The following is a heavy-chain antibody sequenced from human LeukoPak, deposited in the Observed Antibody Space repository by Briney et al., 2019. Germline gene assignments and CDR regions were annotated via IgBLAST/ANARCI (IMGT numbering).Heavy chain of an antibody. Sequence: GGSLRLSCAASGFTFDTYNLNSVRQAPGKGLEWVATIRSYSSYIHYADSVKGRFIISRDDAKKSMYLQMNSLRVEDTAVYFCARYSEVYYYVDVWGTGTTVTVSS. CDR1: GFTFDTYN. CDR2: IRSYSSYI. D-gene: IGHD2-21*01. J-gene: IGHJ6*03. CDR3: ARYSEVYYYVDV. V-gene: IGHV3-21*01.